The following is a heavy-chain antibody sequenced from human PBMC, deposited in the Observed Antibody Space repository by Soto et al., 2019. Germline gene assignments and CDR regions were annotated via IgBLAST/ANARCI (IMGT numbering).Heavy chain of an antibody. J-gene: IGHJ4*02. V-gene: IGHV4-31*03. CDR3: ARVRRYCSGGSCYLLDY. CDR1: GVSISSGGYY. CDR2: IYNSGSS. D-gene: IGHD2-15*01. Sequence: QVQLQESGPGLVTPSQTLSLTCTVSGVSISSGGYYWSWIRQRPGTGLEWIGFIYNSGSSHYNPSLQSRVTISGDASKNQFSLKVTSVTAADTAVYYCARVRRYCSGGSCYLLDYWGQGALVTVSS.